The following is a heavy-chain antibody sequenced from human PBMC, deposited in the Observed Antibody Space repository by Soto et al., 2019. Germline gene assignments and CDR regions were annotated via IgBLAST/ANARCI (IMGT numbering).Heavy chain of an antibody. CDR1: GFTFSSYS. CDR3: ARDYCSSTSCYLVYYFDY. J-gene: IGHJ4*02. V-gene: IGHV3-48*01. D-gene: IGHD2-2*01. CDR2: ISSSSSTI. Sequence: EVQLVESGGGLVQPGWSLRLSCAASGFTFSSYSMNWVRQAPGKGLEWVSYISSSSSTIYYADSVKGRFTISRDNAKNSLYLQMNSLRAEDTAVYYCARDYCSSTSCYLVYYFDYWGQGTLVTVSS.